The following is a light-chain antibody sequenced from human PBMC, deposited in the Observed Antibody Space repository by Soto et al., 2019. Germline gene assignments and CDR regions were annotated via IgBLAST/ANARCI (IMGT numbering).Light chain of an antibody. V-gene: IGKV1-39*01. Sequence: DIQMTQSPSSLSASVGDRVTITCRASQSISSYLNWYQQKPGKAPKLLIYAASSLQSGVPSRFSGSASGTDFTLTISSLQPEDFATYYCQHSYSTPLTFGPATKVDIK. CDR2: AAS. CDR3: QHSYSTPLT. J-gene: IGKJ3*01. CDR1: QSISSY.